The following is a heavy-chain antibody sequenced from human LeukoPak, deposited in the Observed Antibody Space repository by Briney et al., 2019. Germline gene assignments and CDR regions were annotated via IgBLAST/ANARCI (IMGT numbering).Heavy chain of an antibody. D-gene: IGHD2-2*01. V-gene: IGHV3-7*03. CDR1: GFIFTNYF. CDR2: IKHDGSEK. CDR3: AKGGSSTSPHYFDY. Sequence: GGSLRLSCAASGFIFTNYFMSWVRQAPGKGLEWVASIKHDGSEKYYVDSVRGRFTISRDNAKNSLYLQMNSLRAEDTALYYCAKGGSSTSPHYFDYWGQGTLVTVSS. J-gene: IGHJ4*02.